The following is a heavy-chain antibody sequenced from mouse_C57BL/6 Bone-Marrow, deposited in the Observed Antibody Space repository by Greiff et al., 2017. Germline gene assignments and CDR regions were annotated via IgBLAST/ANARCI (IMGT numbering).Heavy chain of an antibody. V-gene: IGHV1-52*01. J-gene: IGHJ4*01. CDR1: GYTFTSYW. CDR2: IDPSDSET. D-gene: IGHD3-2*02. CDR3: ARRDSSGYPYYAMDY. Sequence: VQLQQPGAELVRPGSSVKLSCKASGYTFTSYWMHWVKQRPIQGLEWIGNIDPSDSETHYNQKFKDKATLTVDKSASTAYMQLSSLTSEDSAVYYCARRDSSGYPYYAMDYWGQGTSVTVSS.